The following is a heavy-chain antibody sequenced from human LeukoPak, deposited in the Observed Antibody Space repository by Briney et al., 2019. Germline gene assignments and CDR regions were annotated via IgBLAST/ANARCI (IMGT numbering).Heavy chain of an antibody. CDR1: EFTFSTYW. D-gene: IGHD1-1*01. Sequence: GGSLRLSCAASEFTFSTYWLHWVRQAPGKGLVWVTNISPTGETTYYADSVKGLFAISRDSAKNTLYLEMNSLRGEDTAVYYCVRGTSHWKGVDYWGQGTLVSVSS. J-gene: IGHJ4*02. V-gene: IGHV3-74*01. CDR2: ISPTGETT. CDR3: VRGTSHWKGVDY.